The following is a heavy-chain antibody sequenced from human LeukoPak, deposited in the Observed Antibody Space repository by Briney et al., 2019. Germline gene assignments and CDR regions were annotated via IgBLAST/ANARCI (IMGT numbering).Heavy chain of an antibody. CDR3: ARGLGYSSSPIDY. CDR2: INHSGST. Sequence: SETLSLTCAVYGGSFSGYYWSWIRQPPGKGLEWIGEINHSGSTSYNPSLKSRVTISVDTSKNQFSLKLSSVTAADTAVYYCARGLGYSSSPIDYWGQGTLVTVSS. D-gene: IGHD6-13*01. J-gene: IGHJ4*02. V-gene: IGHV4-34*01. CDR1: GGSFSGYY.